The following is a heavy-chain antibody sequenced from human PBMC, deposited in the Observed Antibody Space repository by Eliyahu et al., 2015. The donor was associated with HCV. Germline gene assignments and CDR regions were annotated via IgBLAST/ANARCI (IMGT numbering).Heavy chain of an antibody. V-gene: IGHV5-51*01. Sequence: EVQLVQSGAEVKKSGESLKISCKGSGFSFPNYWIGWVRQMPGKGLEWMGIIYPSDSRTRYSPSFEGQVTISVDKSTSTSYVQWSSLKASDTAVYFCARNADYGDPQRFDYWGQGTLVTVSS. CDR3: ARNADYGDPQRFDY. CDR1: GFSFPNYW. J-gene: IGHJ4*02. CDR2: IYPSDSRT. D-gene: IGHD4-17*01.